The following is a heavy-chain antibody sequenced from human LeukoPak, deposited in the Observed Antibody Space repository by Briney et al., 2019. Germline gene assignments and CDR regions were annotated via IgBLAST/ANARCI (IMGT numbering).Heavy chain of an antibody. CDR2: ISSSSSYI. J-gene: IGHJ4*02. V-gene: IGHV3-21*01. CDR1: GFTFSSYS. CDR3: ARDTVGAPYYFDY. D-gene: IGHD1-26*01. Sequence: PGGSLRLSCAASGFTFSSYSMNWVRQAPGKGLEWVSSISSSSSYIYYADSVKGRFTISRDNAENSLYLQMNSLRAEDTAVYYCARDTVGAPYYFDYWGQGTLVTVSS.